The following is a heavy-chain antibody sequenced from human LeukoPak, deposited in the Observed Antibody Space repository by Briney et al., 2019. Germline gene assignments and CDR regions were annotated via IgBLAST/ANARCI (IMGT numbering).Heavy chain of an antibody. V-gene: IGHV3-23*01. Sequence: QPGGSLRLSCAASGFTFSTYAMSWVRLAPGKGLEWVSAISANGGSTFYADSVKGRFTVSRDSSKDTLYLQMNSLRAEDTAVYYCASRGLYYYYMDVWGKGTTVTVSS. CDR3: ASRGLYYYYMDV. CDR2: ISANGGST. CDR1: GFTFSTYA. J-gene: IGHJ6*03.